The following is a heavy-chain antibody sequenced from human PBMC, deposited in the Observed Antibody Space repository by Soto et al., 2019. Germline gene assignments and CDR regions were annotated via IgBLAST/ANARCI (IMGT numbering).Heavy chain of an antibody. CDR1: GFTFSNYV. D-gene: IGHD1-26*01. J-gene: IGHJ4*02. CDR2: ISYDGSTQ. V-gene: IGHV3-30-3*01. Sequence: QVHLVESGGGVVQPGRSLRLSCAASGFTFSNYVMHWVRQAPGKGLEWVAVISYDGSTQYYEDSLKGRFTISRDNSRNTLFLQMNSLKTEDTAVYYCARARAVVGALFDYWGQGTLVSVSS. CDR3: ARARAVVGALFDY.